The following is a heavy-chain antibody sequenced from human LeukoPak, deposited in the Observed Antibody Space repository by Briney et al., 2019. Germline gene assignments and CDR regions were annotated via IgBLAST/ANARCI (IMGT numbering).Heavy chain of an antibody. CDR3: ARDSYSSSWYPSYYFDY. CDR1: GASISSSNYY. Sequence: ETLSLTCTVSGASISSSNYYWGWIRQPPGKGLEWIGSFYYSGGTYYHPSLKSRVTISVDTSKNQFSLKLSSVTAADTAVYYCARDSYSSSWYPSYYFDYWGQGTLVTVSS. V-gene: IGHV4-39*07. D-gene: IGHD6-13*01. CDR2: FYYSGGT. J-gene: IGHJ4*02.